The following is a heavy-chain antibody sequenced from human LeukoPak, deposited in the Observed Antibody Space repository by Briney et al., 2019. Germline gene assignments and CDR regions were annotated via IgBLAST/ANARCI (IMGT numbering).Heavy chain of an antibody. CDR3: AKDQVRFSSGLYYFDY. CDR1: GFTFGDYA. V-gene: IGHV3-23*01. J-gene: IGHJ4*02. Sequence: GGSLRLSCTASGFTFGDYAMNWVRQAPGKGLEWVSAISGSGGSTYYADSVKGRFTISRDNSKNTLYLQMNSLRAEDTAVYYCAKDQVRFSSGLYYFDYWGQGTLVTVSS. CDR2: ISGSGGST. D-gene: IGHD6-19*01.